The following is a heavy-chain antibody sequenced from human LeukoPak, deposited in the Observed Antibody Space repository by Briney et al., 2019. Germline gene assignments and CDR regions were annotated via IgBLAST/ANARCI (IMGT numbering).Heavy chain of an antibody. Sequence: SETLSLTCAVYGGSFSGYYWSWIRQPPGKGLEWIGEINHSGSTNYNPSLKSRVTISVDTSKNQFSLKLSSVTAADTAVYYCARHENSYGYGDAFDIWGQGTMVTVSS. CDR2: INHSGST. CDR3: ARHENSYGYGDAFDI. J-gene: IGHJ3*02. CDR1: GGSFSGYY. D-gene: IGHD5-18*01. V-gene: IGHV4-34*01.